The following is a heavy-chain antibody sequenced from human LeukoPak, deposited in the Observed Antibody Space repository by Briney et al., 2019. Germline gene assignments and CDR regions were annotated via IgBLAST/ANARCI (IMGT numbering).Heavy chain of an antibody. CDR1: GFTFSSYA. CDR2: ISGSGGST. V-gene: IGHV3-23*01. D-gene: IGHD1-26*01. Sequence: PGGSLRLSCAASGFTFSSYAMSWVRQAPGKRLEWVSAISGSGGSTYYADSVKGRLTIYRDNSKNTLYLQMNSLRAEDTAVYYCAKDPSGRGYFDYWGQGTLVTVSS. CDR3: AKDPSGRGYFDY. J-gene: IGHJ4*02.